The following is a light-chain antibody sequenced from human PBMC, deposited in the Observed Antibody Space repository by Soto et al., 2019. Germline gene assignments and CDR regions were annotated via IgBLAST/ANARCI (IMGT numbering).Light chain of an antibody. CDR2: AAS. CDR3: PKYNRAPPMYT. J-gene: IGKJ2*01. CDR1: QGITNY. V-gene: IGKV1-27*01. Sequence: DIQMTQSPSSLSASVGDRVTITCRASQGITNYLAWYQQKPGKAPKLLIYAASTLQSGVPSRFSGSGSGTDFTLTISSLQPEDVATYYCPKYNRAPPMYTFGQGTKLEIK.